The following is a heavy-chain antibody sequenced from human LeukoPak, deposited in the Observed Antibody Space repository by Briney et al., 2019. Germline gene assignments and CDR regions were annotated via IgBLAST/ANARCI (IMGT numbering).Heavy chain of an antibody. CDR1: GYTFTDYY. CDR3: ARIQLPMGWFDP. V-gene: IGHV1-69*05. D-gene: IGHD1-1*01. CDR2: IIPIFGTA. Sequence: SVKISCKVSGYTFTDYYMHWVQQAPGQGLEWMGRIIPIFGTANYAQKFQRRVTITTDESTSTAYMELSSLRSEDTAVYYCARIQLPMGWFDPWGQGTLVTVSS. J-gene: IGHJ5*02.